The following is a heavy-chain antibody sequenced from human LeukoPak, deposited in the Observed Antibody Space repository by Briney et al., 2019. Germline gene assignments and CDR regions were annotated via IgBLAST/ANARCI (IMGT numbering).Heavy chain of an antibody. CDR1: GFTFSSHS. Sequence: GGSLRLSCAASGFTFSSHSMDWVRQAPGKGLEWLSYIDSGSGNIYYRDSVKGRFTTSRDNSKNTRYLQMSSLRAEDTALYYCARDKSRFAADYGMDVSGEGTTLTVSP. V-gene: IGHV3-48*01. D-gene: IGHD3-10*01. J-gene: IGHJ6*01. CDR2: IDSGSGNI. CDR3: ARDKSRFAADYGMDV.